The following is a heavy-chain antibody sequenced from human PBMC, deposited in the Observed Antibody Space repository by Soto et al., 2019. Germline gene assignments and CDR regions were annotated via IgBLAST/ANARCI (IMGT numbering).Heavy chain of an antibody. CDR1: GYTFTSYG. CDR3: ARDSTWENYYYYGMDV. CDR2: ISAYNGNT. Sequence: ASVKVSCKASGYTFTSYGISWVRQAPGQGLEWMGWISAYNGNTNYAQKLQGRVTMTTDTSTSTAYMELRSLRSDDTAVYYCARDSTWENYYYYGMDVWGQGTTVTVS. V-gene: IGHV1-18*04. J-gene: IGHJ6*02. D-gene: IGHD1-26*01.